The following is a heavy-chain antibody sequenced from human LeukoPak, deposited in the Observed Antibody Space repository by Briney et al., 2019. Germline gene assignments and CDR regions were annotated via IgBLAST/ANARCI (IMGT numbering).Heavy chain of an antibody. CDR3: ARRVRGVNDAFDI. CDR2: IKQDGSEK. D-gene: IGHD3-10*01. CDR1: GFTFSSYW. Sequence: GGSLRLSCAASGFTFSSYWMSWVRQAPGKGLEWVANIKQDGSEKYYVDSVKGRFTISRDNAKNSLYLQMNSLRAEDTAVYYCARRVRGVNDAFDIWGQRTMVTVSS. V-gene: IGHV3-7*01. J-gene: IGHJ3*02.